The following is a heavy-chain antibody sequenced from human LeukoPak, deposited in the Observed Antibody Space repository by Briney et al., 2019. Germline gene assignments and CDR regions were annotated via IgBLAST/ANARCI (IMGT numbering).Heavy chain of an antibody. CDR1: GFTFSSYW. V-gene: IGHV3-7*01. CDR2: IKQDGSEK. CDR3: AREGNNIAAAGNFDY. Sequence: GGSLRLSCAASGFTFSSYWMSWVRQAPGEGLEWVANIKQDGSEKYYVDSVKDRFTISRDNAKNSLYLQMNSLGAEDTAVYYCAREGNNIAAAGNFDYCGQGTLVTVSS. J-gene: IGHJ4*02. D-gene: IGHD6-13*01.